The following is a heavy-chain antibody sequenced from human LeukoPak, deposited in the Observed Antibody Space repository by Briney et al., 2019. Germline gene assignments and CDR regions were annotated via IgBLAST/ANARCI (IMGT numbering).Heavy chain of an antibody. CDR3: ARGGGVLLWFGESPHLFDY. D-gene: IGHD3-10*01. V-gene: IGHV4-59*01. Sequence: PSETLSLTCTVSGGSISSYYWSWIRQHPGKGLEWMGYIYYSGSTNHNPSLKSRVTISVDTSKNQFSLKLSSVTAADTAVYYCARGGGVLLWFGESPHLFDYWGQGTLVTVSS. CDR2: IYYSGST. J-gene: IGHJ4*02. CDR1: GGSISSYY.